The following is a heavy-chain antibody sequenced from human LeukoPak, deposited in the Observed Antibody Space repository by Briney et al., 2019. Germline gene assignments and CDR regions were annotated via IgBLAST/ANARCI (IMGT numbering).Heavy chain of an antibody. CDR3: ARGSTMVSDY. CDR1: GFTFDDYG. J-gene: IGHJ4*02. CDR2: IDWNGAST. V-gene: IGHV3-20*04. D-gene: IGHD3-10*01. Sequence: GGSLRLSCAASGFTFDDYGMSWVRQVAGQGLEWVSGIDWNGASTGYADSVKGRFTISRDNAKKSLYPQMNSLRAEDTALYYCARGSTMVSDYWGQGTLVTVSS.